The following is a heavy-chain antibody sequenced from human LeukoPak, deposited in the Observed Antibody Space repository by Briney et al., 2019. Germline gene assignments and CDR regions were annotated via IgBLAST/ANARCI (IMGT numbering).Heavy chain of an antibody. J-gene: IGHJ4*02. D-gene: IGHD4-11*01. CDR1: GFTFRGHW. Sequence: GGSLRLSCVASGFTFRGHWMNWVRQAPGQGMEWVANINTDGSGKYHVDSVQGRFTISRDNAKNSLYLQINSLRAEDTAVYYCVRDATGLTNWGQGTLVTVSS. CDR2: INTDGSGK. CDR3: VRDATGLTN. V-gene: IGHV3-7*01.